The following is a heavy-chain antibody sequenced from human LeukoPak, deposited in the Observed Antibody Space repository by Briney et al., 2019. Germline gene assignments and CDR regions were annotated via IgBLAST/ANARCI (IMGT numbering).Heavy chain of an antibody. Sequence: GGSLRLSCAASGFTFNTYDMNWVRQAPGKGLEWVSTISSSTSDIYYADSVKGRFTISRDNAKNSLYLQMNSLRAEDTAVYYCARLGGGANSGSFDFDYWGQGTLVTVSS. CDR2: ISSSTSDI. V-gene: IGHV3-21*06. CDR3: ARLGGGANSGSFDFDY. D-gene: IGHD1-26*01. CDR1: GFTFNTYD. J-gene: IGHJ4*02.